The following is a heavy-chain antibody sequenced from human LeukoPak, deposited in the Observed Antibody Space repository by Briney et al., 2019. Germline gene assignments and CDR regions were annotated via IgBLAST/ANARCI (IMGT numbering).Heavy chain of an antibody. J-gene: IGHJ6*02. V-gene: IGHV1-69*01. CDR2: IIPIFGTA. D-gene: IGHD3-22*01. Sequence: ASVKVSCKASGGTFSSYAISWVRQAPGQGLEWMGGIIPIFGTANYAQKFQGRVTITADESTSTAYMELSSLRSEDTAVYYCARDRYYYDSTPSEVYYYYGMDVWGQGTTVTVSS. CDR1: GGTFSSYA. CDR3: ARDRYYYDSTPSEVYYYYGMDV.